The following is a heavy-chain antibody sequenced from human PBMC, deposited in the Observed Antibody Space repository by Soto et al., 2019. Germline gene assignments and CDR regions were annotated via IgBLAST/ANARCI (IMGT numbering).Heavy chain of an antibody. J-gene: IGHJ4*02. V-gene: IGHV4-59*01. D-gene: IGHD6-6*01. CDR3: ATHGHSSSYYFDY. CDR2: IYYSGST. Sequence: SETLSLTCTVSGGSISSYYWSWIRQPPGKGLEWIGYIYYSGSTNYNPSLKSRVTISVDTSKNQFSLKLSSVTAADTAVYYCATHGHSSSYYFDYWGQGTLVTVSS. CDR1: GGSISSYY.